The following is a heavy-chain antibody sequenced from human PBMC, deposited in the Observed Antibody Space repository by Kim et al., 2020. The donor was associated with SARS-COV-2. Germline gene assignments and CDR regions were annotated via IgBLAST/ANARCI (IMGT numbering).Heavy chain of an antibody. CDR2: IKSAGGTV. D-gene: IGHD3-22*01. CDR1: GFTFNKYN. V-gene: IGHV3-48*03. Sequence: GGSLRLSCAASGFTFNKYNMNWVRQAPGKGLEWVAYIKSAGGTVQYADSVEGRFTITRDDTRNSVYLEMRSLRVEETAVYYCARDSNYHDRSGWGYYYYYGLDVWGQGTTVTVSS. CDR3: ARDSNYHDRSGWGYYYYYGLDV. J-gene: IGHJ6*02.